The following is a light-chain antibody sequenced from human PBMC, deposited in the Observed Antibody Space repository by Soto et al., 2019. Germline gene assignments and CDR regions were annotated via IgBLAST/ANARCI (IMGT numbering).Light chain of an antibody. CDR3: QQRSNWPLT. CDR2: DAS. J-gene: IGKJ4*01. CDR1: HSVSSSY. Sequence: EIVLTQSPATLSLSPGERATLSCGASHSVSSSYLAWYQQKPGLAPRLLIYDASNRATGIPARFSGSGSGTDFTLTISSLEPEDFAVYYCQQRSNWPLTFGGGTKVDIK. V-gene: IGKV3D-20*02.